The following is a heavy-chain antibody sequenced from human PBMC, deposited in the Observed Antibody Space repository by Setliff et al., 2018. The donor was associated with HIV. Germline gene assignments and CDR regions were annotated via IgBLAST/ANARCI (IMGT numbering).Heavy chain of an antibody. D-gene: IGHD1-1*01. CDR3: ARGVAVPHEIYFDY. CDR1: GGTFSSHA. J-gene: IGHJ4*02. V-gene: IGHV1-69*13. Sequence: SVKVSCKASGGTFSSHAVTWVRQAPGQGLEWMGGIIPMFGTSNYAQKFQGRVSITADESTSTAYMELSSLRSEDTAVYYCARGVAVPHEIYFDYWGQGTLVTVSS. CDR2: IIPMFGTS.